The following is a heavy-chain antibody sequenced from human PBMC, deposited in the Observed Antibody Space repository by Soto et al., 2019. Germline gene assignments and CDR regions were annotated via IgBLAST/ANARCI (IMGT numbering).Heavy chain of an antibody. Sequence: SVTLSLTCLVSGGSINNAFWNWIRHTPGRGLQWVGYIYSTGYVAYNPSREARATISMDKSRTQVSLRLTSVTSEDTATYYCARGNNCFLCWGQGTPVTVSS. CDR1: GGSINNAF. CDR2: IYSTGYV. J-gene: IGHJ1*01. D-gene: IGHD1-20*01. CDR3: ARGNNCFLC. V-gene: IGHV4-4*08.